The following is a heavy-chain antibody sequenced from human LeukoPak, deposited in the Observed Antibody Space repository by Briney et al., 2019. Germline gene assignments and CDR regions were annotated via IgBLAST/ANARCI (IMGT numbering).Heavy chain of an antibody. J-gene: IGHJ4*02. CDR3: ASYYYDSSGYYYYFDY. CDR2: IIPIFGTA. CDR1: GGTFSSYA. V-gene: IGHV1-69*13. D-gene: IGHD3-22*01. Sequence: GASVTVSFTASGGTFSSYAISWVRQAPGQGLEWMGGIIPIFGTANYAQKFQGRVTITADESTSTAYMELSSLRSEDTAVYYCASYYYDSSGYYYYFDYWGQGTLVTVSS.